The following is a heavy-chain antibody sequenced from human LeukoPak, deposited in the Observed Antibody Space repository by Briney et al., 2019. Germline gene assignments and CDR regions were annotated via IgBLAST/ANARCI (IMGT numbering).Heavy chain of an antibody. CDR3: ARVAKIHYFDY. CDR2: ISSSSGYI. Sequence: PGGSLRLSCAASGFSFSSYSMNWVRQAPGKGLEWVSSISSSSGYIYYADSVKGRFTISRDNAKNSLYLQMNSLRAEDTAVYYCARVAKIHYFDYWGRGTLVTVSS. CDR1: GFSFSSYS. V-gene: IGHV3-21*01. J-gene: IGHJ4*02.